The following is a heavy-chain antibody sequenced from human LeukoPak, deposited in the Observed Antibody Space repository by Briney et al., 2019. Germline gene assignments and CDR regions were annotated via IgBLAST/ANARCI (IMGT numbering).Heavy chain of an antibody. V-gene: IGHV5-51*01. CDR2: IFPGDSDT. CDR3: ARLRDYGDYNPGYFDL. CDR1: GYSFTSYW. D-gene: IGHD4-17*01. Sequence: PGGSLRLSCKGSGYSFTSYWIGWVRQMPGKGLEWMGIIFPGDSDTRYSPSFQGPVTISADKSISTAYLQSSSLKASDTAMDDCARLRDYGDYNPGYFDLWGRGTLVTVSS. J-gene: IGHJ2*01.